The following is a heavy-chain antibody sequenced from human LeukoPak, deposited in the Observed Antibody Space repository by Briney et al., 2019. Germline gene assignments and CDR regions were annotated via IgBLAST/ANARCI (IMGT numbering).Heavy chain of an antibody. Sequence: SETLSLTCAVYGGSFSGYYWTWIRQPPGKGLEWIGEINHRRSTKYSPSLKSRVTISVDTSKNQFSLKLSSVTAADTAVYYCARLRRSVGWFGELAYYFDYWGQGTLVTVSS. CDR1: GGSFSGYY. V-gene: IGHV4-34*01. CDR2: INHRRST. J-gene: IGHJ4*02. D-gene: IGHD3-10*01. CDR3: ARLRRSVGWFGELAYYFDY.